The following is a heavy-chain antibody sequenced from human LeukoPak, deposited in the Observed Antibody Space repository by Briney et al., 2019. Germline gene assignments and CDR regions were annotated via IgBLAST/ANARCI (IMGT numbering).Heavy chain of an antibody. V-gene: IGHV1-2*02. CDR3: ARGYCSSTSCPEMRD. J-gene: IGHJ4*02. D-gene: IGHD2-2*01. Sequence: ASVKVSCKASGYTFTGYYMHWVRQAPGQGLEWMGWINPNSGGTNYAQKFQGRVTMTRDTSISTAYMGLSRLRSDDTAVYYCARGYCSSTSCPEMRDWGQGTLVTVSS. CDR2: INPNSGGT. CDR1: GYTFTGYY.